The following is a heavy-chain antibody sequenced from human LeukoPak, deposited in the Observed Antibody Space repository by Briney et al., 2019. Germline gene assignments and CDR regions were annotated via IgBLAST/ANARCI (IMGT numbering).Heavy chain of an antibody. CDR1: GFTFSSYA. CDR2: ISYDGSNK. D-gene: IGHD1-26*01. Sequence: PGGSLRLSCAASGFTFSSYAMHWVRQAPGKGLEWVAVISYDGSNKYYADSVKGRFTISRDNARNSLYLQMNSLRAEDTAVYCCARENPVGAFEGWGQGTLVTVSS. J-gene: IGHJ4*02. CDR3: ARENPVGAFEG. V-gene: IGHV3-30-3*01.